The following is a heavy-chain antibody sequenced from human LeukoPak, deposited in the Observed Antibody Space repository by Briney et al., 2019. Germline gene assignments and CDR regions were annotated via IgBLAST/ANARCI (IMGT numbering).Heavy chain of an antibody. CDR1: GFTFSNAW. J-gene: IGHJ6*04. V-gene: IGHV3-15*01. CDR3: TLLWFGDSAYYYYGMDV. Sequence: GGSLRLSCAAPGFTFSNAWMSWVRQAPGKGLEWVGRIKSKTVGGTTDYAAPVKGRFTISRDDSKNTLYLQMNSLKTEDTAVYYCTLLWFGDSAYYYYGMDVWGKGTTVTVSS. D-gene: IGHD3-10*01. CDR2: IKSKTVGGTT.